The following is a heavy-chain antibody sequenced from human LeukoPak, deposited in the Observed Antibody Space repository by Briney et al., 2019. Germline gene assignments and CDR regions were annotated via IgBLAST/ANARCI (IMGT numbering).Heavy chain of an antibody. CDR1: GFTFSTYW. CDR2: IKQDGSDK. J-gene: IGHJ3*02. V-gene: IGHV3-7*01. Sequence: GGSLRLSCAASGFTFSTYWMSWVRQAPGKGLEWVATIKQDGSDKYYVDSVKGRFTISRDNAKNSLHLQMNSLRAEDTAVYYCAREAYVASALDIWGQGTMVTVSS. CDR3: AREAYVASALDI. D-gene: IGHD3-10*02.